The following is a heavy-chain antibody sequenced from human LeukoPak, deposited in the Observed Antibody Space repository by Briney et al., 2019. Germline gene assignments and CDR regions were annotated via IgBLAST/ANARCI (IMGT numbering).Heavy chain of an antibody. CDR2: ISSSSSTI. J-gene: IGHJ5*02. V-gene: IGHV3-48*04. CDR1: GFTFSSYT. Sequence: GSLRLSCAASGFTFSSYTMNWVRQAPGKGLGWVSYISSSSSTIYYADSVKGRFTVARANAKNSLYLQMNSLRAEDTAVYYCARLTRYAGDPWGQGTLVIVSS. D-gene: IGHD3-9*01. CDR3: ARLTRYAGDP.